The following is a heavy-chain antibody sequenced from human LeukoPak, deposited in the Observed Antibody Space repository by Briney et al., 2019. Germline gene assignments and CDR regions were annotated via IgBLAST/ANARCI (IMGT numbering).Heavy chain of an antibody. Sequence: GGSLRLSCAASGFTFSSYGMHWVRQAPGKGLERVAVISYDGSNKYYADSVKGRFTISRDNSKNTLYLQMNSLRAEDAAVYYCAKDQGPGGKVVVVADVSTGGPDYWGQGTLVTVSS. CDR2: ISYDGSNK. CDR3: AKDQGPGGKVVVVADVSTGGPDY. CDR1: GFTFSSYG. V-gene: IGHV3-30*18. J-gene: IGHJ4*02. D-gene: IGHD2-15*01.